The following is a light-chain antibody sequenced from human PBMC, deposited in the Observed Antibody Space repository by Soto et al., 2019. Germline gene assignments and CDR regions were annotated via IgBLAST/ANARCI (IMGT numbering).Light chain of an antibody. CDR1: QSVSSY. CDR3: QQRSNRRT. J-gene: IGKJ1*01. V-gene: IGKV3-11*01. Sequence: EIVLTQSPATLSLSPGERATLSCRASQSVSSYLAWYQQKPGQAPRLLIYDASNRATGIPARFSGSRSGTDFTLTISSLEPEDFAVYYCQQRSNRRTFGQGTKVEIK. CDR2: DAS.